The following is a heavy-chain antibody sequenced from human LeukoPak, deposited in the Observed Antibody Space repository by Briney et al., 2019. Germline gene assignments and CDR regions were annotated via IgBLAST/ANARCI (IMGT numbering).Heavy chain of an antibody. V-gene: IGHV3-13*01. J-gene: IGHJ3*01. CDR2: IGTLADT. CDR3: VRDQTIDSRAGPSDPFDV. CDR1: GFTFSNYD. D-gene: IGHD3-3*01. Sequence: GGSLRLSCAASGFTFSNYDMHRVRQTRGGGLEWVSGIGTLADTFYPDSAKGRFTISRDNAKNSLYLQMNSLRADDTAVYYCVRDQTIDSRAGPSDPFDVWGQGTMVTVSS.